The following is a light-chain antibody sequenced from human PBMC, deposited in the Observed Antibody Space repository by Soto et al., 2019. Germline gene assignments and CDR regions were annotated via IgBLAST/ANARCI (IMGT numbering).Light chain of an antibody. Sequence: MTQSPLSLPVTPGEPASISCRSSQSISSYLNWYQHKPGKAPKLLIYAASSLQSGVPSRFSASGSGTDFTLTISDVQPEDFALYYCHQRQSWPRTFGQGTKVDIK. CDR1: QSISSY. CDR3: HQRQSWPRT. CDR2: AAS. J-gene: IGKJ1*01. V-gene: IGKV1-39*01.